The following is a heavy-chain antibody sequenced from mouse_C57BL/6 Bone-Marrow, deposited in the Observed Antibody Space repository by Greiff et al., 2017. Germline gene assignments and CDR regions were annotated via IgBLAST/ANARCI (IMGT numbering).Heavy chain of an antibody. CDR3: ATGITTVVADWYFDV. CDR1: GYAFTNYL. D-gene: IGHD1-1*01. V-gene: IGHV1-54*01. J-gene: IGHJ1*03. Sequence: QVHVKQSGAELVRPGPSVKVSCTASGYAFTNYLIEWVKQRPGQGLEWIGVINPGSGGTSYTEKFKGKGTLTADKPSRTAYMHLSSLTSDDSAVYFFATGITTVVADWYFDVWGTGTTVTVSS. CDR2: INPGSGGT.